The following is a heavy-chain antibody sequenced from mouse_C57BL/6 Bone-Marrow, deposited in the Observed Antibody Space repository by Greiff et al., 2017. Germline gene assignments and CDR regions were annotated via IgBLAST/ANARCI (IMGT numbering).Heavy chain of an antibody. CDR3: ARRGLDGYYVSLAD. Sequence: VQLQQSGPELVKPGASVKIPCKASGYTFTDYNMDWVKQSHGKSLEWIGDINPNNGGTIYNQKFKGQATLTVDKSSSTAYMELRSLTSEDTAVYYCARRGLDGYYVSLADWGQGTLVTVSA. D-gene: IGHD2-3*01. J-gene: IGHJ3*01. CDR2: INPNNGGT. CDR1: GYTFTDYN. V-gene: IGHV1-18*01.